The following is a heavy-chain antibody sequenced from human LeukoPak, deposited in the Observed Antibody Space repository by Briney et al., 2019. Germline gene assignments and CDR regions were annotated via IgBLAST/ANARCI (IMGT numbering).Heavy chain of an antibody. Sequence: PGGSLRLSCAASGFTFSSYSMNWVRQAPGKGLEWVSSISSSSSYIYYADSVKGRFTISRDNSKNTLYLQMNSLRAEDTAVYYCAKVVVAAAGRHFDYWGQGTLVTVSS. J-gene: IGHJ4*02. CDR1: GFTFSSYS. D-gene: IGHD6-13*01. CDR2: ISSSSSYI. V-gene: IGHV3-21*01. CDR3: AKVVVAAAGRHFDY.